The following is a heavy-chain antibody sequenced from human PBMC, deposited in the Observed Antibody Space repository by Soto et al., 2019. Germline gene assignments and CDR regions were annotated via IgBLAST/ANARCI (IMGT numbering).Heavy chain of an antibody. J-gene: IGHJ4*02. Sequence: GGSLRLSCAASGFTFSSYWMSWVRQAPGKGLEWVANIKQDGSEKYYVDSVKGRFTISRDNAKKSLYLQMNSLRAEDTAVYYCARIGDYDSSGYYFDYWGQGTLVTVSS. CDR2: IKQDGSEK. V-gene: IGHV3-7*05. D-gene: IGHD3-22*01. CDR3: ARIGDYDSSGYYFDY. CDR1: GFTFSSYW.